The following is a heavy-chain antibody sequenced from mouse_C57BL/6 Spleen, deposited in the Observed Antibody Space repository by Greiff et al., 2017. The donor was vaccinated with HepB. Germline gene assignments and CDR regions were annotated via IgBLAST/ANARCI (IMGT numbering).Heavy chain of an antibody. D-gene: IGHD2-5*01. J-gene: IGHJ2*01. CDR1: GYSITSGYY. V-gene: IGHV3-6*01. CDR2: ISYDGSN. Sequence: VQLQQSGPGLVKPSQSLSLTCSVTGYSITSGYYWNWIRQFPGNKLEWMGYISYDGSNNYNPSLKNRISITRDTSKNQFFLKLNSVTTEDTATYYCARGLYYSNYPDYWGQGTTLTVSS. CDR3: ARGLYYSNYPDY.